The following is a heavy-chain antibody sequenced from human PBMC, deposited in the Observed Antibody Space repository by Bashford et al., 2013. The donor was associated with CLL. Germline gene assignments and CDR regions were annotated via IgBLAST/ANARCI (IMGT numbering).Heavy chain of an antibody. V-gene: IGHV2-5*01. CDR2: MRWNDDE. J-gene: IGHJ4*02. D-gene: IGHD1-20*01. CDR1: GFSLNTRDVN. Sequence: SGPTLVKPTQTLTLTCTFSGFSLNTRDVNVAWIRQPPGKALEWLAVMRWNDDEVYNSSLRSRLTVAKDASKNQVVLSMTNMDPVDTATYFCARDFNCVRASDYWGQGTLVTVSS. CDR3: ARDFNCVRASDY.